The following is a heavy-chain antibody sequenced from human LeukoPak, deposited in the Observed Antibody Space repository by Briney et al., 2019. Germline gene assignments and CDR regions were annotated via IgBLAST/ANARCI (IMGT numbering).Heavy chain of an antibody. CDR1: SGSISSYY. D-gene: IGHD3-22*01. J-gene: IGHJ4*02. CDR3: ARHYYCDTFDY. V-gene: IGHV4-59*01. CDR2: ISYSGST. Sequence: SETLSLTCTVSSGSISSYYWSWIRQPPGKGLEWIGYISYSGSTDYNPSLKSRVTISVDTSKNQFSLELNSMTAADTAMYYCARHYYCDTFDYWGQGALVTVSS.